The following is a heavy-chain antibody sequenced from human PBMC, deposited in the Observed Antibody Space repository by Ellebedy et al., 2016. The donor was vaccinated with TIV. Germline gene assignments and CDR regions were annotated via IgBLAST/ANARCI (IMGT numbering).Heavy chain of an antibody. CDR2: IYYSGST. V-gene: IGHV4-30-4*01. Sequence: LRLXXTVSGGSISSGDYYWSWIRQPPGKGLEWIGYIYYSGSTYYNPSLKSRVTISVDTSKNQFSLKLSSVTAADTAVYYCARGSTDGMDVWGQGTTVTVSS. CDR3: ARGSTDGMDV. CDR1: GGSISSGDYY. J-gene: IGHJ6*02.